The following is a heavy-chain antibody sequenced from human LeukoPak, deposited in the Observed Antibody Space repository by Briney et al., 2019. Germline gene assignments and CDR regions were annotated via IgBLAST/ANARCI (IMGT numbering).Heavy chain of an antibody. CDR1: GFTYSGYD. CDR2: TSSSSSTI. CDR3: ARLRYYGMDV. J-gene: IGHJ6*01. V-gene: IGHV3-48*04. Sequence: GGSLRLSCAASGFTYSGYDMSWVRQAPGKGLEWVSYTSSSSSTIYYADSVKSRFTISRDNAKNSLYLQMNSLRAEDTAVYYCARLRYYGMDVWGQGPTVTVSS.